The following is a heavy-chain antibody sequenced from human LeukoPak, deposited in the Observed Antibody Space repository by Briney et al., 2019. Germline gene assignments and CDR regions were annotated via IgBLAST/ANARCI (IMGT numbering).Heavy chain of an antibody. J-gene: IGHJ4*02. V-gene: IGHV6-1*01. Sequence: SQTLSLTCAISGDTVSSNSAAWNWIRQSPSRDLEWLGRTYFRSKWYNDYAESVKGRISINPDTSKNQFSLQLNSVNPEDTAVYYCTNFYLDNCCQQSMVTVAS. CDR3: TNFYLDN. CDR1: GDTVSSNSAA. CDR2: TYFRSKWYN.